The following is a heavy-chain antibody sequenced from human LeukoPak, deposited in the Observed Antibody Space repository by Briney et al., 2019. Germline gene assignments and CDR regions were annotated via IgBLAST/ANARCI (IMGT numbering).Heavy chain of an antibody. Sequence: GRSLRLSCTAAGFTFGDYAMSWFRQAPGKGQEWVGFIRSKAYGGTTEYAASVKGRFTISRDNAKNSLYLQMNSLRAEDTAVYYCARDLIPNDAFDIWGQGTMVTVSS. J-gene: IGHJ3*02. CDR3: ARDLIPNDAFDI. D-gene: IGHD2-2*02. CDR1: GFTFGDYA. V-gene: IGHV3-49*03. CDR2: IRSKAYGGTT.